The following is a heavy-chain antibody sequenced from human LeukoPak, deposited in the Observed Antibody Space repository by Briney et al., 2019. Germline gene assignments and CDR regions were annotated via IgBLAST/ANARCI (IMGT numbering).Heavy chain of an antibody. CDR3: ARLRGYSYYFDY. J-gene: IGHJ4*02. CDR2: IYHSGST. CDR1: GYSISSGYY. D-gene: IGHD2-21*01. V-gene: IGHV4-38-2*02. Sequence: SETLSLTCTLSGYSISSGYYWGWIRQPPGKGLEWIGRIYHSGSTYYNPSLKSRVTISVDTSKTQFSLKLSSVTAADTAVYYCARLRGYSYYFDYWGQGTLVTVSS.